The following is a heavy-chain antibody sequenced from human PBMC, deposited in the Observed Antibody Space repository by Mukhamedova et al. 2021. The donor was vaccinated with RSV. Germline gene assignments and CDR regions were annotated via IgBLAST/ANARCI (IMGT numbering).Heavy chain of an antibody. CDR2: IIPIFGTT. D-gene: IGHD2-2*02. CDR3: AMGGVGYCSSTSCYTSAFDF. J-gene: IGHJ3*01. Sequence: GLEWMGGIIPIFGTTNYTQKFQGRVTITAAKSTSTAYMELSSLRSEDTAVYYCAMGGVGYCSSTSCYTSAFDFWVQGTMVTVSS. V-gene: IGHV1-69*06.